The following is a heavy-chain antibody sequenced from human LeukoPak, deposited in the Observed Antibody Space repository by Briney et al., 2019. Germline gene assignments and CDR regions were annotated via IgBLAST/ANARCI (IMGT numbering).Heavy chain of an antibody. CDR1: GGSISSYY. CDR3: ARGDYYGSGSYAYMDV. D-gene: IGHD3-10*01. Sequence: SETLSLTCTVSGGSISSYYWSWIRQPPGKGLEWIGYIYYSGSTNYNPSLKSRVTISVDTSKNQFSLKLSSVTAADTAVYYCARGDYYGSGSYAYMDVWGKGTTVTISS. CDR2: IYYSGST. J-gene: IGHJ6*03. V-gene: IGHV4-59*01.